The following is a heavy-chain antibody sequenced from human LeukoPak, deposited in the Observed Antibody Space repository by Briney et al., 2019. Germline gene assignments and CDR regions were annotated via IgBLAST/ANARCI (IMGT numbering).Heavy chain of an antibody. CDR3: ARSIPIQLGPDGWFDP. D-gene: IGHD5-18*01. Sequence: SETLSLTCTVSGGSISSYYWSWIRQPPGKGLEWIGYIYYSGSTNYNPSLKSRVTISVDTPKNQFSLKLSSVTAADTAVYYCARSIPIQLGPDGWFDPWGQGTLVTVSS. V-gene: IGHV4-59*01. CDR1: GGSISSYY. CDR2: IYYSGST. J-gene: IGHJ5*02.